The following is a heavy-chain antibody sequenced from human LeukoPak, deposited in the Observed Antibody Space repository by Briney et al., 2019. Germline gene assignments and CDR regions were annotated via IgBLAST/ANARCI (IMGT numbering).Heavy chain of an antibody. CDR2: ILYDGSNE. D-gene: IGHD6-19*01. CDR1: GFTFSTYG. V-gene: IGHV3-30*03. Sequence: GGSLRLSCAASGFTFSTYGMHWVRQAPGKGLEWVAVILYDGSNEYYADSVKGRFTISRDNAKSSLYLQMSSLRAEDTAFYYCARDRVAMAGKAYFDYWGQGTLVTVSS. J-gene: IGHJ4*02. CDR3: ARDRVAMAGKAYFDY.